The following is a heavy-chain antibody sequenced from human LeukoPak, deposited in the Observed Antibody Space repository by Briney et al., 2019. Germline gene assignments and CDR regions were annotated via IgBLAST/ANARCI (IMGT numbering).Heavy chain of an antibody. CDR2: ISSSSSYI. V-gene: IGHV3-21*01. D-gene: IGHD6-19*01. CDR3: ARAAWLHLDAFDI. CDR1: GFPFRSYS. J-gene: IGHJ3*02. Sequence: GGSLRLSCTASGFPFRSYSMNWVRQAPGKGLEWVSSISSSSSYIYYADSVKGRFTISRDNAKNSLYLQMNSLRGEDTAVYYCARAAWLHLDAFDIWGQGTMVTVSS.